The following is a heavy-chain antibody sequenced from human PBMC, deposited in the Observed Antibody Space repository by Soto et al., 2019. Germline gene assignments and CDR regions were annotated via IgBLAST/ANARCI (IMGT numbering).Heavy chain of an antibody. Sequence: QVQLLQSGTEVKRPGSSVKVSCKTSGVSFNSYGFAWVRQAPGRGLEWMGKINPASQLTNYEQSLQGRVTITADTSTRTAYMELSVLTSEDTAVYFCASMRLARLDHWGQGTLVTVSS. CDR3: ASMRLARLDH. D-gene: IGHD2-21*01. CDR2: INPASQLT. CDR1: GVSFNSYG. J-gene: IGHJ4*02. V-gene: IGHV1-69*09.